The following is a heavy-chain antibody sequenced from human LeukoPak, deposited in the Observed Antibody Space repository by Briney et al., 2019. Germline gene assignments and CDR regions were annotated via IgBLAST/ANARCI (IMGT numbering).Heavy chain of an antibody. V-gene: IGHV3-23*01. Sequence: GGSLRLSCATSGFTFSDFWMSWVRQAPGKGLEWVSVISGSGGSTYYADSVKGRFTISRDNSKNTLYLQMNSLRAEDTAVYYCARVYYGGNSSPFNYWGQGTLVTVSS. CDR3: ARVYYGGNSSPFNY. CDR2: ISGSGGST. D-gene: IGHD4-17*01. CDR1: GFTFSDFW. J-gene: IGHJ4*02.